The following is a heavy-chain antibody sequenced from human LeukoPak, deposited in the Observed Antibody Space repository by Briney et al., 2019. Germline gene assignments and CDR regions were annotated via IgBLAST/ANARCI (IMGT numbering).Heavy chain of an antibody. D-gene: IGHD3-22*01. Sequence: MASETLSLTCAVSGGSISSSNWWSWVRQPPGKGLEWIREIYHSGSTNYNPSLKSRVTISVDKSKNQFSLKLSSVTAADTAVYYCARVSLGYYDSSGFGNWFDPWGQGTLVTVSS. CDR1: GGSISSSNW. CDR3: ARVSLGYYDSSGFGNWFDP. J-gene: IGHJ5*02. CDR2: IYHSGST. V-gene: IGHV4-4*02.